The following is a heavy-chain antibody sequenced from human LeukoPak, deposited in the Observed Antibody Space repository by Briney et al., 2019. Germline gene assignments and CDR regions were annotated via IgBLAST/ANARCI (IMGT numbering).Heavy chain of an antibody. Sequence: GGSLRLSCAASGFTFSDYQMSWIRQAPGKGLEWVSYISSSGSTIYYADSVKGRFTISRDNAKKSLYLQMNSLRAEDTAVYYCARDSIMVRGVIKAYYYGMDVWGQGTTVTVSS. D-gene: IGHD3-10*01. CDR3: ARDSIMVRGVIKAYYYGMDV. J-gene: IGHJ6*02. CDR1: GFTFSDYQ. CDR2: ISSSGSTI. V-gene: IGHV3-11*01.